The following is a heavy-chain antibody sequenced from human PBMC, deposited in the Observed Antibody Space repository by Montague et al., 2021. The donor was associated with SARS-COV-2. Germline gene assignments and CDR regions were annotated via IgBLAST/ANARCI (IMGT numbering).Heavy chain of an antibody. Sequence: TLSLTCTVSGGSISSGGYYWSWIRQHPGKGLEWIGYIYYSGSTYYNPSLKSRLTISVDTSKNRFSLKLSSVTAADTAVYYCARARVVVPTNRNWFDPWGQGTLVTVSS. V-gene: IGHV4-31*03. CDR3: ARARVVVPTNRNWFDP. CDR2: IYYSGST. D-gene: IGHD2-2*01. CDR1: GGSISSGGYY. J-gene: IGHJ5*02.